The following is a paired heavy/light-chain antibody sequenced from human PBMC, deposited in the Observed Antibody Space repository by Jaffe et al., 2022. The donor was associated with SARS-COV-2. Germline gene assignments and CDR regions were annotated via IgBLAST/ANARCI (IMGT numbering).Light chain of an antibody. Sequence: DIQMTQSPSSLSASVGDRVTITCRASQSISNFLNWYQQKPGKAPNLLIYAASSLQSGVPSRFSGSGSGTDFTLTISSLQPEDFATYYCQQNYNVPRTLPRTFGQGTKLEIK. CDR2: AAS. J-gene: IGKJ2*01. V-gene: IGKV1-39*01. CDR1: QSISNF. CDR3: QQNYNVPRTLPRT.
Heavy chain of an antibody. V-gene: IGHV1-18*01. D-gene: IGHD4-17*01. J-gene: IGHJ4*02. Sequence: QVQVVQSGAEVKKPGASVKVSCKASGYNFIDYGISWVRQAPGQGLEWMGWISAYNGDTHFAQNFQGRVTLTRDTSTSTAYMELRSLEPDDTAVYYCVREAAYGDYIVFYYWGQGTLVTVSS. CDR2: ISAYNGDT. CDR1: GYNFIDYG. CDR3: VREAAYGDYIVFYY.